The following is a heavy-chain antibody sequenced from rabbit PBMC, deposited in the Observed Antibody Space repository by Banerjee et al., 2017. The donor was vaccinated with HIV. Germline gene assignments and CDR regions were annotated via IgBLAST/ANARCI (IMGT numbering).Heavy chain of an antibody. D-gene: IGHD4-1*01. CDR3: AREDISVWGFNL. CDR1: GFSLGSYA. Sequence: QSLEESGGDLVKPGASLTLTCTVFGFSLGSYAMNWVRQAPVKGLEWVACINAGNGGSTCYASWAKGRFTISKTSSTTVTLQMTSLTAADTATYFCAREDISVWGFNLWGPGTLVTVS. J-gene: IGHJ4*01. V-gene: IGHV1S40*01. CDR2: INAGNGGST.